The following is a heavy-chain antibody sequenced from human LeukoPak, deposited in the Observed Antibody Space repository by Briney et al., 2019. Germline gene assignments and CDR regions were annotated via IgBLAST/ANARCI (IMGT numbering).Heavy chain of an antibody. CDR1: GGTFSSYA. D-gene: IGHD6-6*01. Sequence: SVKVSCKASGGTFSSYAISWVRQAPGQGLEWMGRIIPIFGIANYAQKFRGRVTTTADKSTSTAYMELSSLRSEDTAVYYCARAVAARPFDPWGQGTLVTVSS. J-gene: IGHJ5*02. CDR2: IIPIFGIA. CDR3: ARAVAARPFDP. V-gene: IGHV1-69*04.